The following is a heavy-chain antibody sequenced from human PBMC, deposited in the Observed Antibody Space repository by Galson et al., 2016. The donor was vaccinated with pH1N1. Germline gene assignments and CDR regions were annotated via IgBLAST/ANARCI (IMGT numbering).Heavy chain of an antibody. CDR2: IFPGDSET. CDR1: GYNFITYW. D-gene: IGHD4-17*01. V-gene: IGHV5-51*01. J-gene: IGHJ4*02. Sequence: QSGAEVKKPGESLKISCQGSGYNFITYWIAWVRQTPGKGLEWMGGIFPGDSETRYSPSFQGHVTISADKSTNTAYLQWTSLKASDTAIYYCARHKRSSFHGDTLAYWGQGTLVTVSS. CDR3: ARHKRSSFHGDTLAY.